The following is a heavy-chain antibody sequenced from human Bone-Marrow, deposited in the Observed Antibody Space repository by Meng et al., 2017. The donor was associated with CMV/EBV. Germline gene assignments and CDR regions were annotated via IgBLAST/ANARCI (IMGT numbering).Heavy chain of an antibody. CDR2: IYPGDSDT. CDR3: ARLYCSSNSCYYYSYYVMDV. V-gene: IGHV5-51*01. Sequence: GESLKISRKGSGYSFTSYWLGWVRQMPGKGLEWMGIIYPGDSDTRYSPSFQGHVTISADKSNSTAYQQWCRLKASDTAMLYWARLYCSSNSCYYYSYYVMDVWGQGTTVTVSS. D-gene: IGHD2-2*01. CDR1: GYSFTSYW. J-gene: IGHJ6*02.